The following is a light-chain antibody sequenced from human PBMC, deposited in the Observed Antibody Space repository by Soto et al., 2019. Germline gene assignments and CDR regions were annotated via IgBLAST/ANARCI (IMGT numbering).Light chain of an antibody. V-gene: IGKV1-27*01. CDR1: QDIGNY. CDR3: QDYYNAAFT. Sequence: DIQMTQFPSSLSASVGDRVTITCRASQDIGNYFAWYQQRPGKVPKLLIYAASTLQSGVPSRFSGSGSGTDFTLTFSSLQPEDVGAYYCQDYYNAAFTFGPGTKVDIK. CDR2: AAS. J-gene: IGKJ3*01.